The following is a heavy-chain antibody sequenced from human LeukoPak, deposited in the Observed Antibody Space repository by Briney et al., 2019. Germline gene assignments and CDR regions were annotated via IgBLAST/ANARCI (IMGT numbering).Heavy chain of an antibody. CDR3: ARDHGGSSQAAQTLGIGSYNHHYGMDI. J-gene: IGHJ6*02. Sequence: ASVKVSCTAPGGSLSNYAFSWVRLAPGHGLEWMGGIVPIFGTRNYVQKFQGRVTISADDPTSTVYMELSSLRSEDTAVYYCARDHGGSSQAAQTLGIGSYNHHYGMDIWGQGTTVTVSS. D-gene: IGHD6-13*01. CDR2: IVPIFGTR. CDR1: GGSLSNYA. V-gene: IGHV1-69*13.